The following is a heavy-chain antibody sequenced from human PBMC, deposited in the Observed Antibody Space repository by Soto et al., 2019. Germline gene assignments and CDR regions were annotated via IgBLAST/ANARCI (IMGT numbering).Heavy chain of an antibody. D-gene: IGHD3-3*01. J-gene: IGHJ6*02. V-gene: IGHV1-69*01. CDR2: IIPIFGTA. Sequence: QVQLVQSGAAVKKPGSSVKVSCKASGGTFSSYAISWVRQAPGRGLEWMGGIIPIFGTANYAQKFQGRVTITAGESTRTAYMELSSLRSEDAAVYYCASRCLEWLVQQNDYYYYYGMDVWGQGTTVTVSS. CDR1: GGTFSSYA. CDR3: ASRCLEWLVQQNDYYYYYGMDV.